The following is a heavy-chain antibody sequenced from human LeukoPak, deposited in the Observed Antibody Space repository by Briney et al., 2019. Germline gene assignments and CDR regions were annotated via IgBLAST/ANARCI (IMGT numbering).Heavy chain of an antibody. CDR2: IWYDGSNK. Sequence: GGSLRLSCAASGFAFSSYGMHWVRQAPGKGLEWVAVIWYDGSNKYYADPVKGRFTISRDNSKNTLYLQMNSLRAGDTAVYHCAKDRDYYDSSGYHTDAFDIWGQGTMVTVSS. V-gene: IGHV3-33*06. CDR3: AKDRDYYDSSGYHTDAFDI. CDR1: GFAFSSYG. J-gene: IGHJ3*02. D-gene: IGHD3-22*01.